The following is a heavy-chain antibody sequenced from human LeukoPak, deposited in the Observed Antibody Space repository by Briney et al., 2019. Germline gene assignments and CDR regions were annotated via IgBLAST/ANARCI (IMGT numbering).Heavy chain of an antibody. V-gene: IGHV3-13*01. J-gene: IGHJ3*02. D-gene: IGHD3-10*01. CDR1: GFTFSSYD. Sequence: SGGSLRLSCAASGFTFSSYDMHWDRQAPGKGLEWVSTITTDGDTYYPGSVKGRFSISRENAKNSLYLQMNTLRAGDTAVYYCARDLLRSGAFDIWGQGTMVTVSS. CDR2: ITTDGDT. CDR3: ARDLLRSGAFDI.